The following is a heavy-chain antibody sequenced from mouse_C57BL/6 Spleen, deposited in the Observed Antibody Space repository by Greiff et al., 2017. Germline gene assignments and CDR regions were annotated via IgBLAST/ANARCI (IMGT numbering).Heavy chain of an antibody. CDR2: INYDGSST. Sequence: EVKLMESEGGLVQPGSSMKLSCTASGFTFSDYYMAWVRQVPEKGLEWVANINYDGSSTYYLDSLKSRFIISRDNAKNILYLQMSSLKSEDTATYYCARVDVWFAYWGQGTLVTVSA. J-gene: IGHJ3*01. CDR3: ARVDVWFAY. CDR1: GFTFSDYY. V-gene: IGHV5-16*01.